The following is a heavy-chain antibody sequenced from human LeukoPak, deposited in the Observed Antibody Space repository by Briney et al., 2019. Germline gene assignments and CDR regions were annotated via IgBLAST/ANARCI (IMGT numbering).Heavy chain of an antibody. V-gene: IGHV4-4*07. J-gene: IGHJ6*03. Sequence: SETLSLTCTVSGGSIGSYYWSWIRQPAGKGLEWIGRIYTSGSTNYNPSLKSRVTMSVDTSKNQFSLKLSSVTAADTAVYYCARDIPPAGNPYSYSMDVWAKGPRSPSP. CDR2: IYTSGST. CDR1: GGSIGSYY. CDR3: ARDIPPAGNPYSYSMDV. D-gene: IGHD6-13*01.